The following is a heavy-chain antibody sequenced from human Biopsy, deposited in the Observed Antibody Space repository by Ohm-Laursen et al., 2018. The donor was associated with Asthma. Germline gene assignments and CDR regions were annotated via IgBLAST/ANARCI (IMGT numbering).Heavy chain of an antibody. CDR1: GGTFSSYS. J-gene: IGHJ6*02. D-gene: IGHD3-10*01. CDR3: ARHPYVDGSDNYYYRGNDYYLGMDV. V-gene: IGHV1-69*01. CDR2: IIPIFGAA. Sequence: GSSVKVSCKASGGTFSSYSVSWVRQAPGQGLEWMGGIIPIFGAANYAQKFQGRVTITADESTSTAYMELSSLRSEDTAVYYCARHPYVDGSDNYYYRGNDYYLGMDVWGRGTTVTVSS.